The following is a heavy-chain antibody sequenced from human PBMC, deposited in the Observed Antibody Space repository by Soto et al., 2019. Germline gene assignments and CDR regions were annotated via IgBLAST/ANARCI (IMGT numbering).Heavy chain of an antibody. Sequence: GGSLRLSCAASGFTFSSYSMNWVRQAPGKGLEWVSYISSSSSTIYYADSVKGRFTISRDNAKNSLYLQMNSLRDEDTAVYYCAREVFSSILWFGEAMDVWGQGTTVTVSS. CDR2: ISSSSSTI. CDR1: GFTFSSYS. J-gene: IGHJ6*02. CDR3: AREVFSSILWFGEAMDV. V-gene: IGHV3-48*02. D-gene: IGHD3-10*01.